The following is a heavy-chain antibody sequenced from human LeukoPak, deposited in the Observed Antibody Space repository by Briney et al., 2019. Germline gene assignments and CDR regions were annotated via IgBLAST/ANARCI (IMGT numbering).Heavy chain of an antibody. D-gene: IGHD2-15*01. J-gene: IGHJ4*02. Sequence: GRSLRLSCAGSGFTFSTYGMHWVRQAPGKGLEWVSAITNSGDKTFYADSVKGRFTISRDNSKNTLSLQMSSLRSEDTAVYYCASRDPCSGGTCYGLAYWGQGTLVTVSS. CDR1: GFTFSTYG. V-gene: IGHV3-23*01. CDR2: ITNSGDKT. CDR3: ASRDPCSGGTCYGLAY.